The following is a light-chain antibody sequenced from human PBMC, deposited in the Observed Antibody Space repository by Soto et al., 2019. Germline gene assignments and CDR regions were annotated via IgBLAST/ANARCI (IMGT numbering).Light chain of an antibody. CDR1: SSDVGNYNL. CDR2: EGN. Sequence: QSVLTQPASVSGSPGQSITISCTGTSSDVGNYNLVSWYQQHPGKAPKLMIYEGNERPSGVSSRFSGSKSGNTASLTSAGLQAEDEADYYCCSYTSSSTWVFGGGTEVTVL. J-gene: IGLJ3*02. V-gene: IGLV2-23*01. CDR3: CSYTSSSTWV.